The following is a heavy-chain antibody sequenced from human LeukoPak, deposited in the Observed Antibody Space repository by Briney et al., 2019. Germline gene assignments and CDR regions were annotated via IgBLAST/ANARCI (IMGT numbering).Heavy chain of an antibody. J-gene: IGHJ4*02. CDR2: ISSSSSTI. Sequence: PSGGSLSLSSAASGFTFSSYSMNLVRQAPGKWLECVSYISSSSSTIYYADSVKGRFTISRDNAKNSLYLQMNSLRDEDTAVYYCARDQGRSWYVDFDYWGQGTLATVSS. CDR1: GFTFSSYS. V-gene: IGHV3-48*02. CDR3: ARDQGRSWYVDFDY. D-gene: IGHD6-13*01.